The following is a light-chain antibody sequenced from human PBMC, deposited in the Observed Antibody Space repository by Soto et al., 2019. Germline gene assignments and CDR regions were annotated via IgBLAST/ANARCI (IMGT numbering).Light chain of an antibody. CDR1: QGISSY. V-gene: IGKV1-5*01. CDR3: KHYNSYSEA. CDR2: DAS. J-gene: IGKJ1*01. Sequence: DIQMTQSPSTLSASVGDRVTITCRASQGISSYLAWYQQKPGEAPKLLIYDASALPRGVQSRFSGSGSGTEFTLTIRSLQPDDFATYYCKHYNSYSEAFGQGTKVDIK.